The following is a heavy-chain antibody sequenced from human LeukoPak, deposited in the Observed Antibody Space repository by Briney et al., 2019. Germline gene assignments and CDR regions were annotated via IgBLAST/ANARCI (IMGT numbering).Heavy chain of an antibody. CDR3: ARDQEAFDY. J-gene: IGHJ4*02. Sequence: ASVKVSCKASGYSFTSNYIHWVRQAPGQGLEWMGMIYPRDGSASYAQKFQGRVTVTRDTSTSTVHMELSGLRSEDTAVYYCARDQEAFDYWGQGTLVTVSS. CDR2: IYPRDGSA. CDR1: GYSFTSNY. V-gene: IGHV1-46*01.